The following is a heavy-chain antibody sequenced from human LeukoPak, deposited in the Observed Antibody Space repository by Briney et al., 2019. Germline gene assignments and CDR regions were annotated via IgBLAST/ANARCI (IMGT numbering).Heavy chain of an antibody. CDR2: IKSKTDGGTT. D-gene: IGHD4-17*01. J-gene: IGHJ5*02. CDR3: TTDGMTTVNEYNWFDP. CDR1: GFTFSNAW. Sequence: GGSLRLSCAASGFTFSNAWMSWVRQAPGKGLEWVGRIKSKTDGGTTDYAAPVKGRFTISRDDSKNTLYLQMNSLKTEDTAVYYCTTDGMTTVNEYNWFDPWGQGTLVTVSP. V-gene: IGHV3-15*01.